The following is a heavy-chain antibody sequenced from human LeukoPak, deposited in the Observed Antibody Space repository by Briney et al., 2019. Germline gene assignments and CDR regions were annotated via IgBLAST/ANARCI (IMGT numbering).Heavy chain of an antibody. V-gene: IGHV3-7*03. D-gene: IGHD4-17*01. CDR1: GFVFSSYW. CDR3: ARAVTSTEGY. CDR2: INEGGSGK. Sequence: PGGSLRLSCAASGFVFSSYWMTWVRQAPGKGLEWVASINEGGSGKYYVDSVKGRFTISGDNAQKSLYLEMHSLRAEDTAVYYCARAVTSTEGYWGQGTLVTVSS. J-gene: IGHJ4*02.